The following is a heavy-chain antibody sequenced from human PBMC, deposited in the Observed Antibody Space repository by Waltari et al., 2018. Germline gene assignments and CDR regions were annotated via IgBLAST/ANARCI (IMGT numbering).Heavy chain of an antibody. Sequence: QLQLQESGPGLVKPSETLSLTCTVSGGSISSSSYSWGWIRQPPGKGLEWIGMIYYSGSTYYNPSLKSRVTISVDTSKNQFSLKLSSVTAADTAVYYCARHSSWIQLWFFDYWGQGTLVTVSS. CDR3: ARHSSWIQLWFFDY. J-gene: IGHJ4*02. V-gene: IGHV4-39*07. CDR2: IYYSGST. CDR1: GGSISSSSYS. D-gene: IGHD5-18*01.